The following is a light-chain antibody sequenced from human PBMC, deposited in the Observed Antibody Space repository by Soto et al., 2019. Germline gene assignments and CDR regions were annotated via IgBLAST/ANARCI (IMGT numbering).Light chain of an antibody. CDR3: QQSYSTPRT. Sequence: DIQMTQSPSSPSASVGDRVTITCRASQSISTYLNWYQQKPGKAPKVLIYAASSLQSGVPSRFSGSGSGTDFTLTISSLQPEDFATYYCQQSYSTPRTFGQGTKLEIK. CDR2: AAS. CDR1: QSISTY. V-gene: IGKV1-39*01. J-gene: IGKJ2*01.